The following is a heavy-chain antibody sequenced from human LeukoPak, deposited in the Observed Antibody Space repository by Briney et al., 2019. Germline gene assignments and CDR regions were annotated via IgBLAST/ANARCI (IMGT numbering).Heavy chain of an antibody. Sequence: ASVKVSFKASGDTFSSYHMHWVRQAPGQGLEWMGIINPSGGSTTYAQKFQGRVTMTRDTSTSTVYMELSSLRSEDTAVYYCARGGVLRFLEHLDYWGQGTLVTVSS. J-gene: IGHJ4*02. V-gene: IGHV1-46*01. D-gene: IGHD3-3*01. CDR2: INPSGGST. CDR3: ARGGVLRFLEHLDY. CDR1: GDTFSSYH.